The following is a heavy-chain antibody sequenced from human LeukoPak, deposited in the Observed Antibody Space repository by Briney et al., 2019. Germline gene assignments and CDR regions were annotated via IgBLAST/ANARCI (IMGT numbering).Heavy chain of an antibody. CDR1: GYIFTSYG. Sequence: ASVKVSCTASGYIFTSYGISWVRQAPGQGLEWMGWISTYNGNSNYAQNLQGRVTMTTDTSTTTVYMELKSLRSDDTAFYFCARGDYGSGPDYWGQGTLVTVSS. J-gene: IGHJ4*02. D-gene: IGHD3-10*01. V-gene: IGHV1-18*01. CDR3: ARGDYGSGPDY. CDR2: ISTYNGNS.